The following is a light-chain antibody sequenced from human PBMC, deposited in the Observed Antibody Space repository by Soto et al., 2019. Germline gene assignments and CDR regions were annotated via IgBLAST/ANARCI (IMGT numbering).Light chain of an antibody. J-gene: IGLJ3*02. CDR2: EGS. Sequence: QSALTQPASVSGSPRQSITISCTGTSSDVGSYTLVSWYQQHPGKAPKLMIYEGSKRPSGVSNRFSGSKSGNTSSLTISGLQAEDEADYYCCSYAGSDTWVFGGGTKLTVL. V-gene: IGLV2-23*01. CDR3: CSYAGSDTWV. CDR1: SSDVGSYTL.